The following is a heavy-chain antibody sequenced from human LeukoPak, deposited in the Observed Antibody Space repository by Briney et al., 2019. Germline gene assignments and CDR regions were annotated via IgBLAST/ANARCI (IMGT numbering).Heavy chain of an antibody. CDR3: AREGGSPGYSYGFDY. J-gene: IGHJ4*02. V-gene: IGHV4-34*01. CDR2: INHSGST. D-gene: IGHD5-18*01. Sequence: PSETLSLTCGVYSGSISGYYWSWIRQPPGKGLEWIGEINHSGSTNYNPSLKSRVTISVDTSRSQFSLKLSSVTAADTAVYYCAREGGSPGYSYGFDYWGQGTLVTVSS. CDR1: SGSISGYY.